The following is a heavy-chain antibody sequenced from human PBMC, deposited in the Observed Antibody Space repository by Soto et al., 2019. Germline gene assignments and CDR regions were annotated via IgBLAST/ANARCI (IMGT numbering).Heavy chain of an antibody. CDR2: ISYDGSNK. Sequence: QVQLVESGGGVVQPGRSLRLSCAASGFTFSSYAMHWVRQAPGKGLEWVAVISYDGSNKYYADSVKGRFTISRDNSKNTLYLQMNSLRAEDTAVYYCARSPGIVVVVAAPPDYWGQGTLVTVSS. CDR3: ARSPGIVVVVAAPPDY. J-gene: IGHJ4*02. D-gene: IGHD2-15*01. V-gene: IGHV3-30-3*01. CDR1: GFTFSSYA.